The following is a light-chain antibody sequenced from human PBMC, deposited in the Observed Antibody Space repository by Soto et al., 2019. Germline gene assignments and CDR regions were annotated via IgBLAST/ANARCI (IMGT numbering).Light chain of an antibody. V-gene: IGKV3-11*01. CDR1: RSVGSS. J-gene: IGKJ4*01. CDR3: QQRSNWPLT. CDR2: GAS. Sequence: EIVLTQSPATLSLSPGDRATLSCRASRSVGSSLAWYQQKPGQAPRLLIYGASNRATGIPDRFSGSGSGTDFTLTVSSLEPEDFAVYYCQQRSNWPLTFGGGTKVDIK.